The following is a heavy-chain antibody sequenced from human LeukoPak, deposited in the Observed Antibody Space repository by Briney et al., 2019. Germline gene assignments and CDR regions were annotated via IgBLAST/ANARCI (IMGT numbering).Heavy chain of an antibody. CDR3: ARQFGGVIVEYYYMDV. CDR2: IDYRGNT. CDR1: GDSINTHY. J-gene: IGHJ6*03. Sequence: PSVTLSLTCAVSGDSINTHYWNWIRQPPGKGLEWMGYIDYRGNTNYIPSLKSRLSISVDTSKNQVSLNLRSVTAADTAVYFCARQFGGVIVEYYYMDVWGKGTTVTVSS. V-gene: IGHV4-59*11. D-gene: IGHD3-16*02.